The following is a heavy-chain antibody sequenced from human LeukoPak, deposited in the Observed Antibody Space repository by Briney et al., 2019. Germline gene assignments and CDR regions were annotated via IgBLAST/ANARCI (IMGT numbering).Heavy chain of an antibody. V-gene: IGHV5-51*01. CDR2: IYPGDSDT. J-gene: IGHJ5*02. CDR3: ARRVAYYGSGSPKGGWFDP. Sequence: GESLKISCKGSGYSFTSYWIGWVRQMPGKGLEWMGIIYPGDSDTRYSPSFQGQVTISADKSISTAYLQWSSLKASDTAMYYCARRVAYYGSGSPKGGWFDPWGQGTLVTVSS. CDR1: GYSFTSYW. D-gene: IGHD3-10*01.